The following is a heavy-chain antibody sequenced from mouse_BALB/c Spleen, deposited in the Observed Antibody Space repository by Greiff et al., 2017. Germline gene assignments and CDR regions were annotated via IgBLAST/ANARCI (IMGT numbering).Heavy chain of an antibody. J-gene: IGHJ3*01. D-gene: IGHD1-2*01. Sequence: VKLQESGPGLVAPSQSLSITCTVSGFSLTSYGVHWVRQPPGKGLEWLGVIWAGGSTNYNSALMSRLSISKDNSKSQVFLKMNSLQTDDTAMYYCARGEFITTAPWFAYWGQGTLVTVSA. CDR2: IWAGGST. CDR3: ARGEFITTAPWFAY. CDR1: GFSLTSYG. V-gene: IGHV2-9*02.